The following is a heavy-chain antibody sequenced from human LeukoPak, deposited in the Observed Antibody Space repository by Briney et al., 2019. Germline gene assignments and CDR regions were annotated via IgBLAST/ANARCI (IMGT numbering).Heavy chain of an antibody. CDR2: IYTSGST. J-gene: IGHJ1*01. V-gene: IGHV4-61*02. D-gene: IGHD6-13*01. CDR1: GGSISSGSYY. Sequence: SETLSLTCTVSGGSISSGSYYWSWIRQPAGKGLEWIGRIYTSGSTNYNPSLKSRVTISVDTSKNQFSLKLSSVTAADTAVYYCAREGMSSSGHQGRDKYFQHWGQGTLVTVSS. CDR3: AREGMSSSGHQGRDKYFQH.